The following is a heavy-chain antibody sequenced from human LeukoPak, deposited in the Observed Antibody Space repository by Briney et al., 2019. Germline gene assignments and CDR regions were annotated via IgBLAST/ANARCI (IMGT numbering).Heavy chain of an antibody. CDR3: AKVILWLRQDAFDI. Sequence: GGSLRLSCAASGFSFNNYPMNWVRQAPGKGLEWISALTGNGGTYYADSVKGRFTISRDTSKNTLYLQMNSLRAEDTAMYYCAKVILWLRQDAFDIWGQGTKVTVFS. CDR1: GFSFNNYP. D-gene: IGHD3-10*01. J-gene: IGHJ3*02. CDR2: LTGNGGT. V-gene: IGHV3-23*01.